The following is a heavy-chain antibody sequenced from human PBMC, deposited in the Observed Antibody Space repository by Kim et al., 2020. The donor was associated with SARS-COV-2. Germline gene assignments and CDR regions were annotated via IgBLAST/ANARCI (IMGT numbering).Heavy chain of an antibody. Sequence: SETLSLTCTVSGASISSAGYYWTWIRQLPGKGLEWIGYIHYSGRTYYNPSLESRLSISVDTSENQFSLNLRSVTAADTALYYCARDRHVSRDRYYGMDVWGRRDTVIVSS. CDR2: IHYSGRT. CDR3: ARDRHVSRDRYYGMDV. J-gene: IGHJ6*02. CDR1: GASISSAGYY. V-gene: IGHV4-31*03. D-gene: IGHD6-6*01.